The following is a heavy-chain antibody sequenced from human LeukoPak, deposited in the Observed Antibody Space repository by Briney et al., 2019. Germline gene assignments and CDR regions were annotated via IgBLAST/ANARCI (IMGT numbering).Heavy chain of an antibody. CDR1: GGSISSYY. V-gene: IGHV4-4*07. D-gene: IGHD5-24*01. Sequence: SETLSLTCTVSGGSISSYYRSWIRQPAGKGLEWIGRIYTSGSTNYNPSLKSRVTISVDTSKNQFSLKLSSVTAADTAVYYCAREPRGDGYNLKDYWGQGTLVTVSS. J-gene: IGHJ4*02. CDR3: AREPRGDGYNLKDY. CDR2: IYTSGST.